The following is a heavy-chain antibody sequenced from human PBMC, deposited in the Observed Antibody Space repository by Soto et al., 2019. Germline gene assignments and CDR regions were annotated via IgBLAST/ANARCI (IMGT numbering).Heavy chain of an antibody. V-gene: IGHV3-23*01. Sequence: EVQLLESGGGLVQPGGSLRLSCAASGFTFSSYAMSWVRRAPGKGREWVSALTGSGGTTYYADSVKGRFTFSRDNSKNTVYLQMNSLRAEDTAVYYCAKGGDEVVATHKDAFDVWGHGTMVTVSS. D-gene: IGHD2-15*01. CDR2: LTGSGGTT. CDR1: GFTFSSYA. J-gene: IGHJ3*01. CDR3: AKGGDEVVATHKDAFDV.